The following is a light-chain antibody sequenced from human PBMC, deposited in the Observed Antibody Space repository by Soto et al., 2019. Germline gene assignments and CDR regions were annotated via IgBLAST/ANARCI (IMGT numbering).Light chain of an antibody. CDR1: HSVVTN. V-gene: IGKV3-15*01. CDR2: GAS. J-gene: IGKJ1*01. Sequence: LSVSPGERATRSCRASHSVVTNLSWYQHKPGQAPRLLSSGASTRATGLPARCSGSGSGTEFTLTISSLKSEDFAVYYCQQYNNWPGTFGQGTKV. CDR3: QQYNNWPGT.